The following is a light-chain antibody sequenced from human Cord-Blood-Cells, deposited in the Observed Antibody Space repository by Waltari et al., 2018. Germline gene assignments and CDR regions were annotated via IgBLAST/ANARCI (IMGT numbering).Light chain of an antibody. J-gene: IGLJ1*01. CDR1: SSDVGGYNY. V-gene: IGLV2-11*01. CDR3: CSYAGSYTYV. CDR2: DVS. Sequence: QSALTQPRSVSGSPGQSVTISRTGTSSDVGGYNYVSWYQQHPGKASKLMIYDVSKRPSGFPDRFSGSKSGNTASLTISGLQAEDEADYYCCSYAGSYTYVFGTGTKVTVL.